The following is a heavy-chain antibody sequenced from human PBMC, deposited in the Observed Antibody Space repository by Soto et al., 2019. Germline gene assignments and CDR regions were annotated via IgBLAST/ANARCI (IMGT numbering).Heavy chain of an antibody. CDR1: GFTFSSYY. J-gene: IGHJ4*02. Sequence: LRLSSAASGFTFSSYYFHWVRQAPAEGLGWVAVISHDGSNKYYADLVKGRFTISRDNSKNTLYLQMNSLSADDTAVYCCARDRNGYSYWGQGTLVTVSS. D-gene: IGHD5-18*01. CDR2: ISHDGSNK. V-gene: IGHV3-30-3*01. CDR3: ARDRNGYSY.